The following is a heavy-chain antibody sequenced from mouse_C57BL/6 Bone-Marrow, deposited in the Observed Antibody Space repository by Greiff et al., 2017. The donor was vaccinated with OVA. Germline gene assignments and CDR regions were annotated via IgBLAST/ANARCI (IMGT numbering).Heavy chain of an antibody. J-gene: IGHJ2*01. CDR3: ARGDWEGYFDY. Sequence: QVQLKESGPELVKPGASVKISCKASGYAFSSSWMNWVKQRPGKGLEWIGRIYPGDGDTNYNGKFKGKATLTADKSSSTAYMQLSSLTSEDSAVYFCARGDWEGYFDYWGQGTTLTVSS. CDR1: GYAFSSSW. V-gene: IGHV1-82*01. CDR2: IYPGDGDT. D-gene: IGHD4-1*01.